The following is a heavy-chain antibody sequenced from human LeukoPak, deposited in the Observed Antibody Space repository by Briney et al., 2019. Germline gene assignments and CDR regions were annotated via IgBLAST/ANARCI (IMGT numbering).Heavy chain of an antibody. CDR2: ISWNSGSI. Sequence: GRSLRLSCAASGFTFDDYAMHWVRQAPGKGLEWVSGISWNSGSIGYADSVKGRFTISRDNAKNSLYLQMNSLRAEDTALYYCAKDMKYYYYYMDVWGRGTTVTVSS. V-gene: IGHV3-9*01. CDR1: GFTFDDYA. CDR3: AKDMKYYYYYMDV. J-gene: IGHJ6*03.